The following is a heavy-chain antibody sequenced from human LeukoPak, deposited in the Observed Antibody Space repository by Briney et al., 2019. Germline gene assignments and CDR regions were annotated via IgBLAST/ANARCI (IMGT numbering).Heavy chain of an antibody. V-gene: IGHV3-30-3*01. CDR3: ARTYYYDSSGYYGAYYYYGMDV. CDR1: GFTFSSYA. Sequence: GGSLRLSCAASGFTFSSYAMHWVRQAPGKGLEWVAVISYDGSNKYYADSVKGRFTISRDNSKNTLYLQMNSLRAEDTAVYYCARTYYYDSSGYYGAYYYYGMDVWGQGTTVTVSS. CDR2: ISYDGSNK. J-gene: IGHJ6*02. D-gene: IGHD3-22*01.